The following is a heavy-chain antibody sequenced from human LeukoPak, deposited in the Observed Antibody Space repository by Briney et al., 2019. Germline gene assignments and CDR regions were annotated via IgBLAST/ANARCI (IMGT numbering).Heavy chain of an antibody. CDR1: GFTFSSYG. D-gene: IGHD3-3*01. CDR2: ITTSSSYI. CDR3: ARAELRFLEWLLDY. J-gene: IGHJ4*02. V-gene: IGHV3-21*01. Sequence: PGGSLRLSCAASGFTFSSYGMNWVRQAPGKGLEWVSSITTSSSYIYYADSVKGRFTISRDNAKNSLYLQMNSLRAEDTAVYYCARAELRFLEWLLDYWGQGTLVTVSS.